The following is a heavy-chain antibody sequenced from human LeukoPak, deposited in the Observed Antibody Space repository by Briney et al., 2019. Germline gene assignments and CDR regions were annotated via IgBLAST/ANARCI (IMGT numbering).Heavy chain of an antibody. CDR1: GGSISSSGYY. CDR3: ARHEYSGSYYGLSWFDP. Sequence: SETLSLTCTVSGGSISSSGYYWGWIRQPPGKGLEWIASIYYSGSTYHNPSLKSRVTISVDTSKNQLSLKLSSLTAADTAVYYCARHEYSGSYYGLSWFDPWGQGTLVTVSS. CDR2: IYYSGST. J-gene: IGHJ5*02. V-gene: IGHV4-39*01. D-gene: IGHD1-26*01.